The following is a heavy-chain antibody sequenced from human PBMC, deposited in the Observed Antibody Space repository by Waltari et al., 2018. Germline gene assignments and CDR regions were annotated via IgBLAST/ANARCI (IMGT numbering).Heavy chain of an antibody. CDR1: GYTFTGYY. D-gene: IGHD1-26*01. J-gene: IGHJ3*02. V-gene: IGHV1-2*02. Sequence: QVQLVQSGAEVKKPGASVKVSCKASGYTFTGYYMHWARQAPGQGLEWMGGINPNGGGTNYARKLQGRGTMTRDTSISTAYMERSRLRSDETAVYYCARDLGVVGAYDAFEIWGQGTMVTVSS. CDR3: ARDLGVVGAYDAFEI. CDR2: INPNGGGT.